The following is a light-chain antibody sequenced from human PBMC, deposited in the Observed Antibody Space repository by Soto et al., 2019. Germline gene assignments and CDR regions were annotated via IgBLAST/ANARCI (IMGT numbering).Light chain of an antibody. CDR1: QSVLYSASNKYY. Sequence: DIVMTQSPDSLAVSLGERATINCKSSQSVLYSASNKYYLAWYQQKPGQPPKLLIYWASTRASGVPDRFSGSGSGTDFTLTISSLQAEDVAVYYCQQYYSTPTWTFGQGTKVDIK. CDR3: QQYYSTPTWT. V-gene: IGKV4-1*01. CDR2: WAS. J-gene: IGKJ1*01.